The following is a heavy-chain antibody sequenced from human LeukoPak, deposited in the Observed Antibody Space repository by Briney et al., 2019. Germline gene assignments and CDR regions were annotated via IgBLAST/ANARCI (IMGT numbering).Heavy chain of an antibody. CDR1: GGSISSYY. J-gene: IGHJ4*02. V-gene: IGHV4-4*07. CDR3: ARSKGIAAAGIYDY. CDR2: IYTSGST. Sequence: SETLSLTCTVSGGSISSYYWSWIRQPAGKGLEWIGRIYTSGSTNYNPSLKSRVTMSVDTSKNQFSLKLSSVTAADTAVYYCARSKGIAAAGIYDYWGQGTLVTVSS. D-gene: IGHD6-13*01.